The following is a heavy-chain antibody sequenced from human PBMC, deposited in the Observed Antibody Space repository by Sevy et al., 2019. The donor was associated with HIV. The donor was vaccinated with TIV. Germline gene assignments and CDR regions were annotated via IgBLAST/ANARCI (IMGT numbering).Heavy chain of an antibody. V-gene: IGHV3-33*01. CDR3: ARGYYYDSSGYLDY. CDR2: IWYDGSNK. J-gene: IGHJ4*02. D-gene: IGHD3-22*01. Sequence: GGSLRLSCAASGFTFSSYGMHWVRQAPGKELEWVAVIWYDGSNKYYADSVKGRFTISRDNSKNTLYLQMNSLRAEDTAVYYCARGYYYDSSGYLDYWGQGTLVTVSS. CDR1: GFTFSSYG.